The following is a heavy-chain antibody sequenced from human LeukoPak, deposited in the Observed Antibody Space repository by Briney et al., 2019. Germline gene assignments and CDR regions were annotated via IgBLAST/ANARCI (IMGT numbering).Heavy chain of an antibody. D-gene: IGHD6-13*01. V-gene: IGHV1-2*02. CDR2: INPNSGGT. CDR3: AKEVAAAVNFDY. Sequence: ASVKVSCKASGYTFTAYYMHWVRQAPGQGLEWMGWINPNSGGTNSSQKFQDRVTLTRDTSISTAYMELGSLRSDDTAVYYCAKEVAAAVNFDYWGQGTLVTVSS. J-gene: IGHJ4*02. CDR1: GYTFTAYY.